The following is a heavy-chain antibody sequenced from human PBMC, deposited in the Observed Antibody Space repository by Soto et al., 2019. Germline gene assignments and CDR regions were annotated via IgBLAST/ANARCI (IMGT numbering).Heavy chain of an antibody. CDR2: INSFNGKT. Sequence: ASVKVSCEATGYIFTTYGISWVRQAPGQGLEWMGWINSFNGKTNYVQKFQGRVTMTTDTATSTAYMELETLTSDDTAVYFCARSEYCSGDKYYSGWFDPWGQGTLVTVSS. CDR1: GYIFTTYG. CDR3: ARSEYCSGDKYYSGWFDP. J-gene: IGHJ5*02. V-gene: IGHV1-18*01. D-gene: IGHD2-15*01.